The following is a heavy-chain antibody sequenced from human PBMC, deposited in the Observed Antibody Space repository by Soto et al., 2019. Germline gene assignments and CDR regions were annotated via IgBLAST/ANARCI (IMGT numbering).Heavy chain of an antibody. CDR1: GYTFTGYY. Sequence: QVQLVQSGAEVKKPGASVKVSCKASGYTFTGYYMHWVRQAPGQGLEWMGWINPNSGGTNYAQKFQGWVTRTRDTPLSTAYMELSRLRSDNTAVYYCARAGPNSSGSYYWFDPWGQGSLVTVSS. D-gene: IGHD3-10*01. V-gene: IGHV1-2*04. J-gene: IGHJ5*02. CDR3: ARAGPNSSGSYYWFDP. CDR2: INPNSGGT.